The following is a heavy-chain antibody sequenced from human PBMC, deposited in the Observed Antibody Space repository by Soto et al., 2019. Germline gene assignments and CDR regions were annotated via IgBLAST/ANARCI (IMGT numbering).Heavy chain of an antibody. Sequence: EVQLVESGGGLVKPGGSLRLSCAASGFTFSSYSMNWVRQAPGKGLEWVSSITSSSSYINYADSVKGRFTISRDNAKNSLYLQANSLRGEDMAVYYCARATVTTGRIGDFDMWGQGTMVTVSS. CDR2: ITSSSSYI. D-gene: IGHD4-17*01. V-gene: IGHV3-21*01. CDR1: GFTFSSYS. CDR3: ARATVTTGRIGDFDM. J-gene: IGHJ3*02.